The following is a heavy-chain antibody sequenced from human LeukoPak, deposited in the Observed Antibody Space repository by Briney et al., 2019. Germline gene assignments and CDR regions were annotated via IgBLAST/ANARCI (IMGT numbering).Heavy chain of an antibody. D-gene: IGHD3-16*01. CDR2: IYHSGST. V-gene: IGHV4-38-2*02. Sequence: SETLSLTCAVSGYFINSGYYWAWIRQPPGKGLERIGSIYHSGSTYYNPSLKSRVTISVDTPKNQFFLKLSSVTAADSAVYYCARESIYTSTGDDSWGQGTLVTVSS. CDR3: ARESIYTSTGDDS. CDR1: GYFINSGYY. J-gene: IGHJ4*02.